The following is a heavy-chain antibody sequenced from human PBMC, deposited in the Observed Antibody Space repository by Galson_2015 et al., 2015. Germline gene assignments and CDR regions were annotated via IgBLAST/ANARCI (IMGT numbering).Heavy chain of an antibody. J-gene: IGHJ4*02. V-gene: IGHV4-59*01. D-gene: IGHD5-12*01. CDR2: IYYSGST. Sequence: ETLSLTCTVSGGSISSYYWSWIRQPPGKGLEWIGYIYYSGSTNYNPSLKSRVTISVDTSRNQFSLKLSSVTAADTAVYYCARGGYDFSVALDYWGQGTLVTVSS. CDR1: GGSISSYY. CDR3: ARGGYDFSVALDY.